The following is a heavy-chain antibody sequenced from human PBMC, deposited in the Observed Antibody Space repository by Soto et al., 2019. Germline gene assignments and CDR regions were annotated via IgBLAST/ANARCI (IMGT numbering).Heavy chain of an antibody. CDR1: GDTFSSYA. J-gene: IGHJ5*01. CDR2: IIPLFGTT. Sequence: QVQLVQSGTEVKKPGSSVKVSCKASGDTFSSYAISWVRQAPGQGLKWMGGIIPLFGTTNYAPNFQGRVTITADKATSTAYMVLTSLTSEDTALYFCARDSYCSGSSCHDGRFDSWGQGALVTVSP. V-gene: IGHV1-69*06. CDR3: ARDSYCSGSSCHDGRFDS. D-gene: IGHD2-15*01.